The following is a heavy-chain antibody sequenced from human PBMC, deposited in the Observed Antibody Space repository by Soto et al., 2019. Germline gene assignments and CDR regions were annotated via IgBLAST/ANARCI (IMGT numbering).Heavy chain of an antibody. CDR3: ARSPYDTFDY. J-gene: IGHJ4*02. CDR1: GGSISSGDYY. D-gene: IGHD3-22*01. CDR2: ISYSGST. Sequence: QVQLQEAGPGLVKPSQTLSLTCSVSGGSISSGDYYWNWIRQSPGKGLEWIGYISYSGSTYYNPSLKSRVTISADTSKHQFSLKLSSVTGADTAVYYCARSPYDTFDYWGQRTLVTVSS. V-gene: IGHV4-30-4*01.